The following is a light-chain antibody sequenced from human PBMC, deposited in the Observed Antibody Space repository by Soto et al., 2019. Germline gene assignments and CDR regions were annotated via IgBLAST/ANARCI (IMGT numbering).Light chain of an antibody. V-gene: IGKV1-6*01. CDR3: LQDYNYPRT. CDR2: AAS. CDR1: QGIRND. Sequence: ANQMTQSPSSLSASVGDRVTITCRASQGIRNDLGWYQQKPGKAPKLLIYAASSLQSGVPSRFSGSGSGTDFTLSISSLQPEDFATYYCLQDYNYPRTFGQGTKLEIK. J-gene: IGKJ2*01.